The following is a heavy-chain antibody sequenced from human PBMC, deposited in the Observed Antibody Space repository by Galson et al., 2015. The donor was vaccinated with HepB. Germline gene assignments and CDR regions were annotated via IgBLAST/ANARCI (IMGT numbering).Heavy chain of an antibody. V-gene: IGHV3-30*18. CDR2: ISYDGSNK. CDR1: GFTFSSYG. J-gene: IGHJ4*02. CDR3: AKDFCSSTSCSALHFDY. Sequence: SLRLSCAASGFTFSSYGMHWVRQAPGKGLEWVAVISYDGSNKYYADSVKGRFTISRDNSKNTLYLQMNSLRAEDTAVYYCAKDFCSSTSCSALHFDYWGQGTLVTVSS. D-gene: IGHD2-2*01.